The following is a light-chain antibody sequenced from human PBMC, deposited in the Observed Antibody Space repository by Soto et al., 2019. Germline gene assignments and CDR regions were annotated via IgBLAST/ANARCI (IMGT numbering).Light chain of an antibody. Sequence: QLVLTQSPSASASLGASVKLTCTLSSGHSSYAIAWHQQQPEKGPRYLMKLNSDGSHSKGDGIPDRFSGSSSGAERYLTLSSLRSEDEADYYCQTWGTGPWVFGGGTKVTVL. CDR2: LNSDGSH. V-gene: IGLV4-69*01. J-gene: IGLJ3*02. CDR3: QTWGTGPWV. CDR1: SGHSSYA.